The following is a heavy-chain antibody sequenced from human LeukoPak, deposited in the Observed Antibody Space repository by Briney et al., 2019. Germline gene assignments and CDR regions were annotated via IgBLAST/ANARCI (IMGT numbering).Heavy chain of an antibody. D-gene: IGHD2-2*01. V-gene: IGHV4-39*07. CDR3: ARSGCSSTSCKYNWFDP. Sequence: SETLSLTCTVSGGSISSSSYYWGWIRQPPGKGLEWIGSIYYSGSTYYNPSLKSRVTISVDTSKNQFSLKLSSVTAADTAVYYCARSGCSSTSCKYNWFDPWGQGTLVTVSS. CDR1: GGSISSSSYY. CDR2: IYYSGST. J-gene: IGHJ5*02.